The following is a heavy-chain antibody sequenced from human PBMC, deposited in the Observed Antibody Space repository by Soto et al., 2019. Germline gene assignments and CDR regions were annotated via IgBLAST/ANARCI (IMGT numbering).Heavy chain of an antibody. CDR1: GGSISSYY. CDR3: VSHRNYMVVSGSFFDY. CDR2: IYYSGST. V-gene: IGHV4-59*01. Sequence: PSETLSLTCTVSGGSISSYYWSWIRQPPGKGLEWIGYIYYSGSTNYNPSLKSRVTISVDTSKNQFSLKLSSVTAADTAVYFCVSHRNYMVVSGSFFDYWSQGTLVTVS. J-gene: IGHJ4*02. D-gene: IGHD2-15*01.